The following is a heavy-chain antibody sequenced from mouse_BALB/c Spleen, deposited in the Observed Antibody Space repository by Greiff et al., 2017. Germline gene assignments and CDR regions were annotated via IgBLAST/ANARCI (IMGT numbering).Heavy chain of an antibody. D-gene: IGHD1-2*01. V-gene: IGHV7-3*02. CDR2: IRNKANGYTT. J-gene: IGHJ4*01. CDR1: GFTFTDYY. Sequence: EVQLQQSGGGLVQPGGSLRLSCATSGFTFTDYYMSWVRQPPGKALEWLGFIRNKANGYTTEYSASVKGRFTISRDNSQSILYLQMNTLRAEDSATYYCARVDTTATYAMDYWGQGTSVTVSS. CDR3: ARVDTTATYAMDY.